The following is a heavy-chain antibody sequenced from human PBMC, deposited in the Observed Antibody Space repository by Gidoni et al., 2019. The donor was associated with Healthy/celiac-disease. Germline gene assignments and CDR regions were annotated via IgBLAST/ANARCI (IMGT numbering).Heavy chain of an antibody. J-gene: IGHJ6*02. D-gene: IGHD2-15*01. V-gene: IGHV3-30-3*01. Sequence: QVQLVESGGGVVQPGRSLRLSCAASGFTFSSYAMHWVRQAPGKGLEGVAVISYDGSNKYYADSVKGRFTISRDNSKNTLYLQMNGLRAEDTAVYYCARDARYCSGGSCYSIYYYYGMDVWGQGTTVTVSS. CDR1: GFTFSSYA. CDR3: ARDARYCSGGSCYSIYYYYGMDV. CDR2: ISYDGSNK.